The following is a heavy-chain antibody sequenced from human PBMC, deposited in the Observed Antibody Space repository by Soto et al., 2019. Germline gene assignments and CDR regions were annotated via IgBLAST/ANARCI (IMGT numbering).Heavy chain of an antibody. CDR2: IDPSDSYT. V-gene: IGHV5-10-1*01. CDR3: ARQYCRSTSCYIGWFDP. J-gene: IGHJ5*02. D-gene: IGHD2-2*02. CDR1: GYSFTNYW. Sequence: GESLKISCXGSGYSFTNYWISWVRQMPGKGLEWMGRIDPSDSYTKHSPSFQGHVTISADKSISTAYLQWSSLKASDTAMYYCARQYCRSTSCYIGWFDPWGQGTLVTVSS.